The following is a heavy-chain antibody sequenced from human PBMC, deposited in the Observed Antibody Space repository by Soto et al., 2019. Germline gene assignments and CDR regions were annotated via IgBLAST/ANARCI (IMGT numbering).Heavy chain of an antibody. CDR3: AKDSSGWYVFDY. D-gene: IGHD6-19*01. CDR2: ISGSGGST. J-gene: IGHJ4*02. CDR1: GFTFSSYA. V-gene: IGHV3-23*01. Sequence: EVQLLESGGGLVQPGGSLRLSCAASGFTFSSYAMSWVRQAPGKGVEWVSAISGSGGSTYYAASVKGRFTISRDTSKNKLYLQMNSMRAEDTAVYYCAKDSSGWYVFDYWGQGTLVTVSA.